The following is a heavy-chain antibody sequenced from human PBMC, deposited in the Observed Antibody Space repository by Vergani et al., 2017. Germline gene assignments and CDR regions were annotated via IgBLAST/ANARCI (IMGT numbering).Heavy chain of an antibody. J-gene: IGHJ3*02. CDR1: GFTFSSYG. V-gene: IGHV3-30*02. CDR3: AKFGSYGSGGDAFDI. Sequence: QVQLVESGGGVVQPGGSLRLSCAASGFTFSSYGMHWDRQAPGKGLEWVAFIRYDGSNKYYADSVKGRFTISRDNSKNTLYLQMNSLRAEDTAVYYCAKFGSYGSGGDAFDIWGQGTMVTVSS. D-gene: IGHD3-10*01. CDR2: IRYDGSNK.